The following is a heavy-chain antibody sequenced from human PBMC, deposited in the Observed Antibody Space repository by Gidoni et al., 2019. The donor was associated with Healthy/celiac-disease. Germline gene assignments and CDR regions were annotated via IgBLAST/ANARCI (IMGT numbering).Heavy chain of an antibody. Sequence: QVQLVQSGAEVKKPGAPVQVYCKASGYTFTSYDINWVRQDTGQGLEWMGWMNPNSGDTGNAQEFQGRVTMTRNTSISTAYMERSSLRSEDTAVYYCAREQQLATGWFDPWGQGTLVTVSS. V-gene: IGHV1-8*01. CDR1: GYTFTSYD. CDR3: AREQQLATGWFDP. CDR2: MNPNSGDT. D-gene: IGHD6-13*01. J-gene: IGHJ5*02.